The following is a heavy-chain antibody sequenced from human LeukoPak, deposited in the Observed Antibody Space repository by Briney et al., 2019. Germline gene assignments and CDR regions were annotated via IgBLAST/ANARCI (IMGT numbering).Heavy chain of an antibody. D-gene: IGHD6-19*01. Sequence: SGTLSLTCSVSGGSISSTNWWSWDRQPPGKGLEWIGEIYRSGTTNYKPSLKSRVTISLDKSRNHFSLKLTSVTAADSAVYYCARRSPYSTGWSSYFDYWGQGALVTVSS. CDR1: GGSISSTNW. CDR2: IYRSGTT. CDR3: ARRSPYSTGWSSYFDY. J-gene: IGHJ4*02. V-gene: IGHV4-4*02.